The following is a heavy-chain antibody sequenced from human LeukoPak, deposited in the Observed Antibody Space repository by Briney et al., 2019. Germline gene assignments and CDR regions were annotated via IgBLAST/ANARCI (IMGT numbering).Heavy chain of an antibody. CDR3: ARFLNYGDYGWFDP. D-gene: IGHD4-17*01. Sequence: KPSETLSLTCAVYGGSFSGYYWSWIRQPPGKGLEWIGEINHSGSTNYNPSLKSRVTISVDTSKNQFSLKLSSVTAADTAVYYCARFLNYGDYGWFDPWGQGTLVTVSS. CDR1: GGSFSGYY. CDR2: INHSGST. V-gene: IGHV4-34*01. J-gene: IGHJ5*02.